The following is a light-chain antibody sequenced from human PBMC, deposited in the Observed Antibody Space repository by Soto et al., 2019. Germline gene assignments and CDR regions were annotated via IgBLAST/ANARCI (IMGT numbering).Light chain of an antibody. CDR3: SSYTSSSTPHV. V-gene: IGLV2-14*01. CDR1: SSDVGGYNY. CDR2: EVS. Sequence: QSALTQPASVSGSPGQSITISCTGTSSDVGGYNYVSWYQQHPGKAPKLMIYEVSNRPSGVSNRFSGSKSGNTASLTISGLQAXXXXXXYCSSYTSSSTPHVFGTGTKLTVL. J-gene: IGLJ1*01.